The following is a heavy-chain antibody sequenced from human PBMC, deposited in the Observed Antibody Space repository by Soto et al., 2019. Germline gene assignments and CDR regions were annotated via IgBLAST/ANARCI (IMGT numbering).Heavy chain of an antibody. J-gene: IGHJ4*02. CDR2: ISGSGGST. V-gene: IGHV3-23*01. CDR3: AKDYYDSSGYFIFDY. D-gene: IGHD3-22*01. Sequence: GGSLRLSCAASGFTFSSYAMSWVRQAPGKGLEWVSAISGSGGSTYYADSVKGRFTISRDNSKNTLYLQMNSLRAEDTAVYYCAKDYYDSSGYFIFDYWGQGTLVTVSS. CDR1: GFTFSSYA.